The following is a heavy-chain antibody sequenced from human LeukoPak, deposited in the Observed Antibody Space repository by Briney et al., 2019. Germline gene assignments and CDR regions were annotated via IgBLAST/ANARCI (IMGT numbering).Heavy chain of an antibody. V-gene: IGHV4-31*03. D-gene: IGHD2-15*01. CDR3: ARGLKVAAFDY. J-gene: IGHJ4*02. Sequence: SETLSLTCTVSGGSISSGGYYWSWIRQHPGKGLEWIGEINHSGSTNYNPSLKSRVTISVDTSKNQFSLKLSSVTAADTAVYYCARGLKVAAFDYWGQGTLVTVSS. CDR1: GGSISSGGYY. CDR2: INHSGST.